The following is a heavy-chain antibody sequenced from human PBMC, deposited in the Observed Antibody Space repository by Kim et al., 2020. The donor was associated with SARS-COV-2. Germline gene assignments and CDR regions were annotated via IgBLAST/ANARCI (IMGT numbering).Heavy chain of an antibody. CDR1: GGSFSGYY. J-gene: IGHJ5*02. V-gene: IGHV4-34*01. D-gene: IGHD4-17*01. CDR2: INHSGST. Sequence: SETLSLTCAVYGGSFSGYYWSWIRQPPGKGLEWIGEINHSGSTNYNPSLKSRVTISVDTSKNQFSLKLSSVTAADTAVYYCARGGDTTVVTSGFDPWGQGTLVTVSS. CDR3: ARGGDTTVVTSGFDP.